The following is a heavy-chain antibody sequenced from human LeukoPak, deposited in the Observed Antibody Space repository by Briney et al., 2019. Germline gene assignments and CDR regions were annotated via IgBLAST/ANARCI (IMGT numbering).Heavy chain of an antibody. D-gene: IGHD1-26*01. CDR1: GGSISSYY. CDR3: AREHPSIVGATDYFDY. V-gene: IGHV4-59*01. Sequence: PSETLSLTCTVSGGSISSYYWSWIRQPPGKGLEWIGYIYYSGSTNYNPSLKSRVTISVDTSKNQFSLKLSSVTAADTAVYYCAREHPSIVGATDYFDYWGQGTLVTVSP. CDR2: IYYSGST. J-gene: IGHJ4*02.